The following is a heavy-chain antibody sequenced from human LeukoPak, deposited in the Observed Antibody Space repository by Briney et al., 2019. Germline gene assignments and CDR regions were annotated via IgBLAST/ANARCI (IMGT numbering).Heavy chain of an antibody. Sequence: PGGTLRLSCAASGFTFSSYGMSWVRQAPGKGLEWVSAISGSGGSTHYADSVKGRFTISRDNSKNTLYLLMNSLRAEDTAVYYCAKEFVSASIAAAGVNYSDYWGQGTLVTVSS. V-gene: IGHV3-23*01. CDR2: ISGSGGST. J-gene: IGHJ4*02. CDR3: AKEFVSASIAAAGVNYSDY. D-gene: IGHD6-13*01. CDR1: GFTFSSYG.